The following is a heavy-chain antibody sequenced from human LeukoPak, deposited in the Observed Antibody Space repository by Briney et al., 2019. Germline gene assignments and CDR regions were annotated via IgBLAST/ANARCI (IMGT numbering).Heavy chain of an antibody. V-gene: IGHV3-23*01. CDR1: GFTFSDYA. D-gene: IGHD2-21*02. CDR2: ISGGSRGST. CDR3: AKDHANTPVVTN. Sequence: PGGSLRLSCAASGFTFSDYAMSWVRQAPGKGLEWLSVISGGSRGSTYYEDSVTGRFTVSRDNSKNTVDLQMNNLRVDDTAIYYCAKDHANTPVVTNWGQGILVSVSS. J-gene: IGHJ4*02.